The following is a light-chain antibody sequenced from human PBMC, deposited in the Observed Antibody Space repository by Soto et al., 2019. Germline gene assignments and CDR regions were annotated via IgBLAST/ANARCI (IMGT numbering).Light chain of an antibody. CDR2: EVS. J-gene: IGLJ1*01. CDR3: NSYSSSTTLYL. CDR1: SSDVGAYNY. V-gene: IGLV2-8*01. Sequence: QSVLTQPPSASGSPGQSVTISCTGTSSDVGAYNYVSWYQQHPGKAPKLMIYEVSNRPSGVPDRFSGSKSGNTASLTISGLQAEDEADYYCNSYSSSTTLYLFGTGTKVTVL.